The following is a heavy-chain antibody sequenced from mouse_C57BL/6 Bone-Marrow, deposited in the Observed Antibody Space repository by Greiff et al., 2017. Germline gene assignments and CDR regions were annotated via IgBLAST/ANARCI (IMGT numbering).Heavy chain of an antibody. CDR1: GYTFTSYG. Sequence: QVQLQQSGAELARPGASVKLSCKASGYTFTSYGISWVKQRTGQGLEWIGEIYPGSGNTYYNEKFKGKVTLTADNSSSTAYLELRSLTSEDSAVYFCARGYYAMDYWGQGTSVTVSS. V-gene: IGHV1-81*01. CDR2: IYPGSGNT. J-gene: IGHJ4*01. CDR3: ARGYYAMDY.